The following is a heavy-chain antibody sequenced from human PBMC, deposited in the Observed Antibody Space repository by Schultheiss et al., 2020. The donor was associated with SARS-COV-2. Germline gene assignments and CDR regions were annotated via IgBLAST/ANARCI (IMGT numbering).Heavy chain of an antibody. CDR3: ARAHYYDSSGYPDY. Sequence: GGSLRLSCAASGFTVSSNYMSWVRQAPGKGLEWVSVIYSGGSTYYADSVKGRFTISRDNSKNTLYLQMNSLRAEDTAVYYCARAHYYDSSGYPDYWGQGTLVTVSS. J-gene: IGHJ4*02. V-gene: IGHV3-53*01. CDR2: IYSGGST. CDR1: GFTVSSNY. D-gene: IGHD3-22*01.